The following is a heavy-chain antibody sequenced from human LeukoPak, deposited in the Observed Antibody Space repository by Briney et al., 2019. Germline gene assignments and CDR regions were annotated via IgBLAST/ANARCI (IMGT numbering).Heavy chain of an antibody. J-gene: IGHJ4*02. CDR2: IYHSGST. CDR3: ARGHRLLSGSYFY. CDR1: GYSISSGYY. Sequence: SETLSLTCTVSGYSISSGYYWGWIRQPPGKGLEWIESIYHSGSTYYNPSHKSRVTISDDPSKNQSSLKLSSVTAADTAVYCCARGHRLLSGSYFYGGQETLVTVSA. V-gene: IGHV4-38-2*02. D-gene: IGHD1-26*01.